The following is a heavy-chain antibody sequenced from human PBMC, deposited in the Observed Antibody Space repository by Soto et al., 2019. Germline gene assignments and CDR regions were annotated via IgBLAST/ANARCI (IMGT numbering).Heavy chain of an antibody. CDR2: TRDKPNSYTT. CDR1: GLTLSDQY. D-gene: IGHD3-9*01. CDR3: GRPVTGSRHIDY. J-gene: IGHJ4*02. Sequence: EVQLVESGGGLVQPGGSLRLSSAASGLTLSDQYMDWVRQAPGKGLEWVGRTRDKPNSYTTEYAASVKGRFTISRDDSKNSLYLQMNSLKTEDTAVYFCGRPVTGSRHIDYWGQGTLVTVSS. V-gene: IGHV3-72*01.